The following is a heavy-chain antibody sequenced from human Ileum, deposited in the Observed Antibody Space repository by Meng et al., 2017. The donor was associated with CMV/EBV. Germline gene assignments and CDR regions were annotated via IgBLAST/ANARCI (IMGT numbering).Heavy chain of an antibody. CDR1: GFTLRNDW. V-gene: IGHV3-15*01. CDR2: VKSGGTI. D-gene: IGHD5-12*01. CDR3: LYSGNEWCYGY. Sequence: VQLVESGGGLVKPGGSLRLSCAGSGFTLRNDWMSWVRQVPGKGLEWVGRVKSGGTIDYAAPVKGRFTISRDDAKNTMYLQINSLKTEDTARYYCLYSGNEWCYGYWGQGTLVTASS. J-gene: IGHJ4*02.